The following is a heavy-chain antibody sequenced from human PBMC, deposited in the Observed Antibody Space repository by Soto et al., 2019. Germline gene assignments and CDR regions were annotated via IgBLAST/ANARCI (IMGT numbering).Heavy chain of an antibody. CDR1: GFTFSSYA. CDR3: ARGYSYGYFDY. V-gene: IGHV3-30*04. D-gene: IGHD5-18*01. CDR2: ISYDGSNK. Sequence: GGSLRLSCAASGFTFSSYAMHWVRQAPGKGLEWVAVISYDGSNKYYADSVKGRFTISRDNSKNTLYLQMNSLRAEDTAVYYCARGYSYGYFDYWGQGTLVTVSS. J-gene: IGHJ4*02.